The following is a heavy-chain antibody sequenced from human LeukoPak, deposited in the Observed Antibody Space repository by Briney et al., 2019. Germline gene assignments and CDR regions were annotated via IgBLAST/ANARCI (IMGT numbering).Heavy chain of an antibody. CDR3: AKDSRVGYYDSSGYYREYYFDY. CDR2: ISSSSSYI. D-gene: IGHD3-22*01. Sequence: GGSLRLSCAASGFTFSRYTINWVRQAPGKGLEWVSSISSSSSYIYYIDSVKGRFTISRDNAKNSVYLLMNSLRAEDTAVYYCAKDSRVGYYDSSGYYREYYFDYWGQGTLVTVSS. CDR1: GFTFSRYT. V-gene: IGHV3-21*01. J-gene: IGHJ4*02.